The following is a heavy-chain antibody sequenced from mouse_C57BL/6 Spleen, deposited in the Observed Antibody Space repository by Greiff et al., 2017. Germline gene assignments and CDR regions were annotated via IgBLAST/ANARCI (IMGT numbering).Heavy chain of an antibody. J-gene: IGHJ2*01. CDR3: ARGIIDYGSSYYLDY. Sequence: QVQLQQPGAELVRPGSSVKLSCKASGYTFTSYWMHWVKQRPIQGLEWIGNIDPSDSETHYNQKFKDKATLTVDKSSSTTYMQLSSLTSEDYAVYYCARGIIDYGSSYYLDYWGQGTTLTVSS. CDR1: GYTFTSYW. V-gene: IGHV1-52*01. D-gene: IGHD1-1*01. CDR2: IDPSDSET.